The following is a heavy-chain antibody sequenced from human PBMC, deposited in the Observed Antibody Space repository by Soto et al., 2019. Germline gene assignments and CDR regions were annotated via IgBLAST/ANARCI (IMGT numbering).Heavy chain of an antibody. CDR3: ARDRCSSTSCYDDYYYGMDV. CDR2: ISYDGSNK. V-gene: IGHV3-30-3*01. Sequence: GGSLRLSCAASGFTFSSYAMHWVRQAPGKGLEWVAVISYDGSNKYYADSVKGRFTISRDNSKNTLYLQMNSLRAEDTAVYYCARDRCSSTSCYDDYYYGMDVWGQGTTVTVSS. D-gene: IGHD2-2*01. J-gene: IGHJ6*02. CDR1: GFTFSSYA.